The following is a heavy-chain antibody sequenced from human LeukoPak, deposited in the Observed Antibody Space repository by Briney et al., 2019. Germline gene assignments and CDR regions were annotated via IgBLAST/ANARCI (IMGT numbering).Heavy chain of an antibody. CDR3: ARGPFPNYYGSGSFES. J-gene: IGHJ4*02. CDR1: GGSISTYY. D-gene: IGHD3-10*01. CDR2: VYFTGST. V-gene: IGHV4-59*12. Sequence: SETLSLTCTVSGGSISTYYWSWLRRPPGKGLEWVGYVYFTGSTKYNPSLKTRVTISLDTSNNQFSLNLRSVTAADTAVYYGARGPFPNYYGSGSFESWGQGALVTVSS.